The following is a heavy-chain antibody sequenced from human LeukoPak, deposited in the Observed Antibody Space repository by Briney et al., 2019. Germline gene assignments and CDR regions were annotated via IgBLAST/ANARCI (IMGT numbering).Heavy chain of an antibody. D-gene: IGHD3-3*01. V-gene: IGHV4-4*07. J-gene: IGHJ4*02. CDR3: ARAKVLRFLEWLYVDY. CDR2: IYTSGST. CDR1: GGSISSYY. Sequence: TSETLSLTCTVSGGSISSYYWSWIRQPAGKGLEWIGRIYTSGSTNYNPSLKSRVTISVDTSKNQFSLKLSSVTAADTAVYYCARAKVLRFLEWLYVDYWGQGALVTVSS.